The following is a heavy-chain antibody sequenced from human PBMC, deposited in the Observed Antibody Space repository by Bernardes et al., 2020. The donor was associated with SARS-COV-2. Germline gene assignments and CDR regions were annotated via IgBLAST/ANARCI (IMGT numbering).Heavy chain of an antibody. CDR3: ARGSTPGSCNATDCYNARGALGY. V-gene: IGHV4-34*01. CDR2: INHSGST. D-gene: IGHD2-21*02. CDR1: RGSFTDYY. J-gene: IGHJ4*02. Sequence: TLSLTCAVYRGSFTDYYWSWIRQPPGKGLEWIGEINHSGSTNYKSSLKSRVTISVDTSKKQFYLKVNSVTAADTAVYYCARGSTPGSCNATDCYNARGALGYWGQGTLVTVSS.